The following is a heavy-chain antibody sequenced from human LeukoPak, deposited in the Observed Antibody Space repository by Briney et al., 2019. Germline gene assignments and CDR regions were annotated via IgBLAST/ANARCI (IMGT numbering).Heavy chain of an antibody. V-gene: IGHV4-4*07. CDR2: IYTSGST. CDR1: GGSISSYY. CDR3: ARAGADLDYDILTGYHYYYMDV. Sequence: PSETLSLTCTVSGGSISSYYWSWIRQPAGKGLEWIGRIYTSGSTNYNPSLKSRVTMSVDTSKNQFSLKLSSVTAADTAVYYCARAGADLDYDILTGYHYYYMDVWGKGTTVTVSS. J-gene: IGHJ6*03. D-gene: IGHD3-9*01.